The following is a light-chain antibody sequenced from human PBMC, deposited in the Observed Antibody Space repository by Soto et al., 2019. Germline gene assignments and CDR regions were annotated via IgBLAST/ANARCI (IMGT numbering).Light chain of an antibody. CDR3: QQYGSSSWT. CDR2: GAS. V-gene: IGKV3-20*01. CDR1: QSVSSIS. J-gene: IGKJ1*01. Sequence: EIVLTQSPGTLSLSPGERATLSCRASQSVSSISLAWYQQKPGQAPRLLMYGASSRATGIPARFSGSGSGTDFTLTISRLEPEDSAVYYCQQYGSSSWTFGQGTKVEIK.